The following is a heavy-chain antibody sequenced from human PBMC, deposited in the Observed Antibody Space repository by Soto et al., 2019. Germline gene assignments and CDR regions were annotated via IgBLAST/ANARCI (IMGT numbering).Heavy chain of an antibody. Sequence: GGSLRLSCAASGFTFSSYWMSWVRQAPGKGLEWVANIKQDGSEKYYVDSVKGRFTISRDNAKNSLYLQMNSLRAEDTAVYYCARDQPYYYGSGSYPGDFDYWGQGTLVTVSS. J-gene: IGHJ4*02. D-gene: IGHD3-10*01. CDR1: GFTFSSYW. CDR2: IKQDGSEK. CDR3: ARDQPYYYGSGSYPGDFDY. V-gene: IGHV3-7*05.